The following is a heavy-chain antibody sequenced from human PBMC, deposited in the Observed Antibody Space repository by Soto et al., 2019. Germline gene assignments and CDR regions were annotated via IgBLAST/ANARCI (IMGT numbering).Heavy chain of an antibody. J-gene: IGHJ2*01. CDR2: IRGSGGST. Sequence: EVQLLESGGGLVQPGGSLRLSCAASGFTFSSYAMSWVRQAPGKGLEWGSAIRGSGGSTYYADSVKGRCTISRDNSKNPLKLQMNSLTAEDTAVYYCAKRTPGWYFDPWGRGTLVTVSS. CDR3: AKRTPGWYFDP. CDR1: GFTFSSYA. V-gene: IGHV3-23*01.